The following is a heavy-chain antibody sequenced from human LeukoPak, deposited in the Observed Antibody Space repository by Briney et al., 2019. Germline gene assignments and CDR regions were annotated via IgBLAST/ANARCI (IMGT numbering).Heavy chain of an antibody. J-gene: IGHJ4*02. CDR2: ISGSDST. Sequence: GGSLRLSCAASGFTFSSYAVSWVRQAPGKGLEWVSAISGSDSTYYAASVKGRFTISRDNSKNTLYLQMNSLRAEDTAVYYCAKDSPYAYYGSGSYWDYWGQGTLVTVSS. D-gene: IGHD3-10*01. V-gene: IGHV3-23*01. CDR1: GFTFSSYA. CDR3: AKDSPYAYYGSGSYWDY.